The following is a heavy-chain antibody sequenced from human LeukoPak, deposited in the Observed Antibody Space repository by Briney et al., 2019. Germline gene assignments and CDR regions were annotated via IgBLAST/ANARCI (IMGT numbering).Heavy chain of an antibody. CDR2: ILPIFGTA. J-gene: IGHJ5*02. CDR3: ARGLWEQLGPWFDP. V-gene: IGHV1-69*05. CDR1: GGTFSRYA. Sequence: SVKVSCKASGGTFSRYAISWVRQAPGHGLGWRGRILPIFGTANYAHKFQGRVTITTDESTSTAYMELSSLRSEDTAVYYCARGLWEQLGPWFDPWGQGTLVTVSS. D-gene: IGHD6-13*01.